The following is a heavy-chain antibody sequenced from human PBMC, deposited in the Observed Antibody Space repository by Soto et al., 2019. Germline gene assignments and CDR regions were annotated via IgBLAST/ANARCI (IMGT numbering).Heavy chain of an antibody. V-gene: IGHV4-39*01. CDR1: GGSISSSSYY. CDR2: IFYSGST. CDR3: ARVPVLLWFGESYPYGMDI. J-gene: IGHJ6*02. Sequence: PSETLSLTCTVSGGSISSSSYYWGWIRQPPGKGLEWIGSIFYSGSTYYNPSLKSRVTISVDTSKDQFSLRLSSVSAADTAMYYCARVPVLLWFGESYPYGMDIWGQGTTVTVSS. D-gene: IGHD3-10*01.